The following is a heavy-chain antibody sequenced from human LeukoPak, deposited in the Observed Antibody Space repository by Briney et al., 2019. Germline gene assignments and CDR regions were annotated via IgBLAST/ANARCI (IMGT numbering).Heavy chain of an antibody. CDR3: TKNLGQWLDF. Sequence: PGGSLRLSCAASGFTFSGYGMHWVRQAPGKELEWVAFIRDSGTNKYYADSVKGRFTISRDNSKNTLDLQMNSLRAEDTAIYYCTKNLGQWLDFWGQGTLVTVSS. CDR2: IRDSGTNK. CDR1: GFTFSGYG. J-gene: IGHJ5*01. V-gene: IGHV3-30*02.